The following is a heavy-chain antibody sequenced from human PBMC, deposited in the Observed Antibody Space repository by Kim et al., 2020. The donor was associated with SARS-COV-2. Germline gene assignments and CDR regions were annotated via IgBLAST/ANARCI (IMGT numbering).Heavy chain of an antibody. D-gene: IGHD1-1*01. CDR1: GFTFGDYA. CDR3: TRLESTEDY. Sequence: GGSLRLSCTASGFTFGDYAMSWVRQAPGKGLEWVGFIRSKAYGGTTEYAASVKGRFTISRDDSKSIAYLQMNSLKTEDTAVYYCTRLESTEDYWGQGTLVTVSS. CDR2: IRSKAYGGTT. J-gene: IGHJ4*02. V-gene: IGHV3-49*04.